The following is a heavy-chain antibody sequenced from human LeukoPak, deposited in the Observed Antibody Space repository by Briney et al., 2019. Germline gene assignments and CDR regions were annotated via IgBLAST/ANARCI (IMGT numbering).Heavy chain of an antibody. Sequence: SETLSLTCTVPGGSISSYYWSWIRQPPGKGLEWIGYIYYSGSTYYNPSLKSRVTISVDTSKNQFSLKLSSVTAADTAVYYCARDRLGDAFDIWGQGTMVTVSS. CDR3: ARDRLGDAFDI. V-gene: IGHV4-59*12. D-gene: IGHD3-16*01. J-gene: IGHJ3*02. CDR2: IYYSGST. CDR1: GGSISSYY.